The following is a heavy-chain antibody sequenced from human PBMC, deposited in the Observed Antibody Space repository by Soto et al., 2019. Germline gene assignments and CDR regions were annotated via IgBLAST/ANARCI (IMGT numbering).Heavy chain of an antibody. D-gene: IGHD6-19*01. CDR3: ARVGLRGWGVFDY. CDR1: GFAFRNHS. Sequence: EVQLVESGGDLVQPEGSLRLACSASGFAFRNHSMAWVRQAPAKGLEWVANTNLDGTQRFYVDSVEGRFTISGDISKNSLYLQMNSLRGGDTAVYYCARVGLRGWGVFDYWGQGTPVTVSS. V-gene: IGHV3-7*05. CDR2: TNLDGTQR. J-gene: IGHJ4*02.